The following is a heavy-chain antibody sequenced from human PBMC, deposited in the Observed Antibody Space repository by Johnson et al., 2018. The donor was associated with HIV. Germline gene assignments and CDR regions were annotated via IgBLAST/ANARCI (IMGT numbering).Heavy chain of an antibody. CDR2: IWYDGSNK. CDR1: GFTFSSYG. D-gene: IGHD6-6*01. J-gene: IGHJ3*02. CDR3: ARDSSSSFRFEMYAFDI. Sequence: QVQLVESGGGVVQPGRSLILSCAASGFTFSSYGMHWVRQAPGKGLEWVAVIWYDGSNKYYADSVKGRFTISRDNSKNTLYLQMNSLRAEDTAVYYCARDSSSSFRFEMYAFDIWGQGTMVTVSS. V-gene: IGHV3-33*01.